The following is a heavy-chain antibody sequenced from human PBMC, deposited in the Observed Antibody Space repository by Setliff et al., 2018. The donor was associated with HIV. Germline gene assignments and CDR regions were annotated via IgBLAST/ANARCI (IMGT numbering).Heavy chain of an antibody. D-gene: IGHD6-25*01. J-gene: IGHJ4*02. V-gene: IGHV4-59*12. CDR3: ARGRGSSSGWPIDY. CDR2: IYNSAST. CDR1: GDSISTDY. Sequence: PSETLSLTCTVSGDSISTDYWTWIRQPPGKGLEWIGYIYNSASTNYNPSLKSRVTISVDTSKNQFSLKLSSVTAADTAVYFCARGRGSSSGWPIDYWGQGTLVTVSS.